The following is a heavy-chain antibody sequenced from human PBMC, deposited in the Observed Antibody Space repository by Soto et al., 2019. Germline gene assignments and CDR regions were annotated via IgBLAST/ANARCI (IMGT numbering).Heavy chain of an antibody. CDR1: GITISSYW. Sequence: GGSLRLSCAAPGITISSYWMSWVRQAPGKGLEWVSDINGNGSGKYYVDSVKGRFTISRDNSKNTLYLQMNSLRAEDTAVYYCASRYYGSGSYIFDYWGQGTLVTVSS. CDR3: ASRYYGSGSYIFDY. CDR2: INGNGSGK. J-gene: IGHJ4*02. D-gene: IGHD3-10*01. V-gene: IGHV3-23*01.